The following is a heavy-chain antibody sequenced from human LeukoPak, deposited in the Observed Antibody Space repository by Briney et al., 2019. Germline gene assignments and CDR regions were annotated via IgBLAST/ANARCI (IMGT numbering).Heavy chain of an antibody. Sequence: ASVKVSCKASGGTFSSYAISWVRQAPGQGLEWMGGIIPIFGTANYAQKFQGRVTITTDESTSTAYMELSSLRSEDTAVYYCARASSPLRYFDWLLFYWGQGTLVTVSS. CDR3: ARASSPLRYFDWLLFY. CDR1: GGTFSSYA. D-gene: IGHD3-9*01. V-gene: IGHV1-69*05. CDR2: IIPIFGTA. J-gene: IGHJ4*02.